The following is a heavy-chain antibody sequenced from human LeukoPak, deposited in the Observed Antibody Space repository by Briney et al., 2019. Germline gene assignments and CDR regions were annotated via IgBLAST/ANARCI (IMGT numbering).Heavy chain of an antibody. CDR2: ISYDGSNK. CDR3: ARWGSRLPFDY. D-gene: IGHD3-16*01. CDR1: GFTFSSYA. Sequence: GGSLRLSCAASGFTFSSYAMHWVRQAPGKGPEWVAVISYDGSNKYYADSVKGRFTISRDNSKNTLYLQMNSLRAEDTAVYYCARWGSRLPFDYWGQGTLVTVSS. V-gene: IGHV3-30*04. J-gene: IGHJ4*02.